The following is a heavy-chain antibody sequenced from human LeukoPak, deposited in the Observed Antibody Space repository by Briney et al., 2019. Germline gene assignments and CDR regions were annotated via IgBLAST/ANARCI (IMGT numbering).Heavy chain of an antibody. J-gene: IGHJ5*02. CDR1: GGSFSGYY. V-gene: IGHV4-34*01. CDR3: ARGGYCSSTSCSTGLNWFDP. D-gene: IGHD2-2*01. Sequence: PSETLSLTCAVYGGSFSGYYWSWIRQPPGRGLEWIGEINHSGSTNYNPSLKSRVTISVDTSKNQFSLKPSSVTAADTAVYYCARGGYCSSTSCSTGLNWFDPWGQGTLVTVSS. CDR2: INHSGST.